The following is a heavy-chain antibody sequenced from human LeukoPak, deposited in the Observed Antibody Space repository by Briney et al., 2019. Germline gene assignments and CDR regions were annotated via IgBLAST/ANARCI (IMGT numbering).Heavy chain of an antibody. CDR1: RGSISSYY. V-gene: IGHV4-59*01. CDR3: ARGRITIFGVVIPHFDN. CDR2: TDNTGNT. Sequence: PSETLSLTCTISRGSISSYYWSWIRQSPGKGLEWIASTDNTGNTNSNPSLKSRVTMSVDTSKNQFSLRLSSLIVADTAVYYCARGRITIFGVVIPHFDNWGQGTLVTVSS. D-gene: IGHD3-3*01. J-gene: IGHJ4*02.